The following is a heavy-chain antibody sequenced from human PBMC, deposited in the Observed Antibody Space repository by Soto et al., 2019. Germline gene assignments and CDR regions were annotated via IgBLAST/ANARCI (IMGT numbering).Heavy chain of an antibody. Sequence: SDTLSVTWAFEGLYFRGYYGSLLRKHTGKGLEWIGEINHSGSTNYNPSLKSRVAISVDTSANQFSLMLNSVTAADTAIYYCARLPSRHWVDYWVQGTLV. CDR1: GLYFRGYY. D-gene: IGHD3-16*01. J-gene: IGHJ4*02. V-gene: IGHV4-34*01. CDR3: ARLPSRHWVDY. CDR2: INHSGST.